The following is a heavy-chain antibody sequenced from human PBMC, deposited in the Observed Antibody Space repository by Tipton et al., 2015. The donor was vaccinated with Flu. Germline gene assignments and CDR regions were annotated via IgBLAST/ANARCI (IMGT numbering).Heavy chain of an antibody. D-gene: IGHD3-10*01. Sequence: TLSLTCTVSGGSISSGGYYWSWVRQLPGKGLEWIGYMYNSGTTYYNPSLKSRLTISGDTSKDQFSLNLTSVTAADTAVYFCVRGSGSGTHVVFDFWGEGKLVTVSS. CDR3: VRGSGSGTHVVFDF. J-gene: IGHJ4*02. V-gene: IGHV4-31*03. CDR2: MYNSGTT. CDR1: GGSISSGGYY.